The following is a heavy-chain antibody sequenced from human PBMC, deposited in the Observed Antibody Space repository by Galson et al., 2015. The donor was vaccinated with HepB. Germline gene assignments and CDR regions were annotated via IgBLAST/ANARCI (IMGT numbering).Heavy chain of an antibody. D-gene: IGHD2-15*01. V-gene: IGHV1-58*01. J-gene: IGHJ5*02. CDR3: AADLPPDIVLVVAALEL. CDR1: GFTFTSSA. CDR2: IVVGSANT. Sequence: SVKVSCKASGFTFTSSAVQWVRQARGQRLEWIGWIVVGSANTNYAQKFQERVTITRDMSTSTAYMELSSLRSEDTAVYYCAADLPPDIVLVVAALELWGQGPLVTVSS.